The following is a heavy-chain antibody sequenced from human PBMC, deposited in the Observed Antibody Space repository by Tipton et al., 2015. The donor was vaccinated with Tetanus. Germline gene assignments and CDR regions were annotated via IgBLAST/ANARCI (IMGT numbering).Heavy chain of an antibody. CDR2: LNPKSGSA. Sequence: QSGPEVKKPGASVKVSCKASGYTFTSYGLNWVRKAAGRGFEWMGWLNPKSGSAAYAPRFQGRVTMTTNTSITTAFTEVASLTYEDTAVYYCASGSSIRHGLDVWGHGTSVAVSS. D-gene: IGHD2-2*01. CDR3: ASGSSIRHGLDV. V-gene: IGHV1-8*02. CDR1: GYTFTSYG. J-gene: IGHJ6*02.